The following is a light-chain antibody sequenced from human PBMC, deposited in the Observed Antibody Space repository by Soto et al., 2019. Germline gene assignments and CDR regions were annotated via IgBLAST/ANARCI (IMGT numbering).Light chain of an antibody. CDR1: SSNIGSNY. CDR3: GGWDDSLSGSV. V-gene: IGLV1-47*01. J-gene: IGLJ2*01. CDR2: RNN. Sequence: QSVLTQPPSASGTPGQRVNISCSGSSSNIGSNYVYWYRQFPGTAPKLLIQRNNQRPSGVPARFSGSKSGTSASLAISGLRSEDEADYYCGGWDDSLSGSVFGGGTKGTVL.